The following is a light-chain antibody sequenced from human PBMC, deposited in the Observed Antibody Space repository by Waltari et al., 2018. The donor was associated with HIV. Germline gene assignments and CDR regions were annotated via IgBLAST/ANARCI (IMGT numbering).Light chain of an antibody. Sequence: QSALTQPRSVSGSPGQSVTIYCTGTSSDVGGYKYVSWYQQHPGKAPKLMIYDVSKRPSGVPDRFSGSKSGNTASLTISGLQAEDEADYYCCSYAGSYGVVFGGGTKLTVL. J-gene: IGLJ2*01. V-gene: IGLV2-11*01. CDR1: SSDVGGYKY. CDR2: DVS. CDR3: CSYAGSYGVV.